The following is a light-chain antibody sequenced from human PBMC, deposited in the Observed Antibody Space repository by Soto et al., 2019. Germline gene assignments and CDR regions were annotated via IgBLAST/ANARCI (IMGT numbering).Light chain of an antibody. V-gene: IGKV1-5*01. CDR1: RSISTW. CDR2: HAS. Sequence: DIQMTQSPSTLSASVGDRVTVTCRASRSISTWLAWYQQKPGNAPKLLLHHASILESGVPSRFSGSGSGTECTLTISSLQPYEFATYYCQPYHFFWSFGQGTTVEIK. CDR3: QPYHFFWS. J-gene: IGKJ1*01.